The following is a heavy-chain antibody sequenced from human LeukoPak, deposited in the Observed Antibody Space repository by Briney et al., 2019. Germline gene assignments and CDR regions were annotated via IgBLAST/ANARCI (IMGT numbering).Heavy chain of an antibody. J-gene: IGHJ6*03. Sequence: SETLSLTCTVSGGSISSYYWSWIRQPPGKGLEWIGYIYYSGSTNYNPSLKSRVTISVDTSKNQFSLKLSSVTAADTAVYYCARVPPVEGFEYYYYYYYMDVWGKGTTVTVSS. CDR3: ARVPPVEGFEYYYYYYYMDV. V-gene: IGHV4-59*01. D-gene: IGHD4-23*01. CDR1: GGSISSYY. CDR2: IYYSGST.